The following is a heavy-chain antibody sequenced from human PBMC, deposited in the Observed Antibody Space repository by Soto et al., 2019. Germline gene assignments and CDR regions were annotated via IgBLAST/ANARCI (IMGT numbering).Heavy chain of an antibody. V-gene: IGHV3-66*01. Sequence: EVLVVESGGGLVQPGGSLRLSCAASGFTVSNNYMTWVRQAPGKGLERVSLIYSRGGTDYADCVKGRFTISRDNSKNMVYLQMNSLRVEDTAVYYCARGGSGSQTVGYWGQGARVTVSS. CDR2: IYSRGGT. CDR1: GFTVSNNY. D-gene: IGHD1-26*01. J-gene: IGHJ4*02. CDR3: ARGGSGSQTVGY.